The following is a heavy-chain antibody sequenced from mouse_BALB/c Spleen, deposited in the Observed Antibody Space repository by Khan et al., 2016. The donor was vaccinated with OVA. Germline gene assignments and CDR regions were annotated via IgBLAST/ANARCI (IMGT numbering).Heavy chain of an antibody. CDR1: GYSFTGYY. Sequence: VQLKQSGPDLVKPAASVKISCKASGYSFTGYYIHWVKQSHGKSLEWIGRVNPNNGGTSSNQKFKGKAILTVDKSSNTAYMELRSLTSEDSAVYSCAIYHGYFDVWGAGTTVTVSS. D-gene: IGHD1-1*01. CDR2: VNPNNGGT. J-gene: IGHJ1*01. CDR3: AIYHGYFDV. V-gene: IGHV1-26*01.